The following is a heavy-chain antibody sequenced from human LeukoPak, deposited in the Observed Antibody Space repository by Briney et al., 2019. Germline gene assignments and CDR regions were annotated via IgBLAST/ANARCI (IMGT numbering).Heavy chain of an antibody. D-gene: IGHD3-10*01. CDR1: GGSFSGYY. V-gene: IGHV4-34*01. CDR2: INHSGST. CDR3: AKWRRGHNYGSGTELDY. J-gene: IGHJ4*02. Sequence: SETLSLTCAVYGGSFSGYYWSWIRQPPGKGLEWIGEINHSGSTNYNPSLKSRVTISVDTSKNQFSLKLSSVTAADTAVYYCAKWRRGHNYGSGTELDYWGQGTLVTVSS.